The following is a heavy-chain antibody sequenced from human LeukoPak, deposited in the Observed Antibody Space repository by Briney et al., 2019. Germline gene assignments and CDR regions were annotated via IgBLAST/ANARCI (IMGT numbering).Heavy chain of an antibody. CDR2: ISAYNGNT. D-gene: IGHD3-10*01. Sequence: EASVKVSCKASGYTFTSYDINWVRQAPGQGLEWMGWISAYNGNTNYAQKLQGRVTMTTDTSTSTAYMELRSLRSDDTAVYYCARAVSTMVRGVIITGYFDHWGQGTLVTVSS. CDR1: GYTFTSYD. CDR3: ARAVSTMVRGVIITGYFDH. V-gene: IGHV1-18*01. J-gene: IGHJ4*02.